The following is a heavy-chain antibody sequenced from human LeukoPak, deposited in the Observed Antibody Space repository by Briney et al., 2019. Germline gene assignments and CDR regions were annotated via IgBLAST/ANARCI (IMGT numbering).Heavy chain of an antibody. J-gene: IGHJ4*02. CDR3: ARPTSVAGHFDY. Sequence: ASVKVSCKASEYTFTTYDINWVRQAPGQGLEWMGWISAYNGNTNYAQKLQGRVTMTTDTSTSTAYMELRSLRSDDTAVYYCARPTSVAGHFDYWGQGTLVTVSS. CDR1: EYTFTTYD. CDR2: ISAYNGNT. V-gene: IGHV1-18*01. D-gene: IGHD6-19*01.